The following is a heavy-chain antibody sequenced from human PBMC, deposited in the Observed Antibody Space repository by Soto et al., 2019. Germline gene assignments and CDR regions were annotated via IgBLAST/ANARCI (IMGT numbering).Heavy chain of an antibody. CDR1: GGSIRDYY. CDR2: IFYSGTT. J-gene: IGHJ5*02. V-gene: IGHV4-59*06. CDR3: ARSVDP. Sequence: SETLSLTCTVSGGSIRDYYWSWIRQPPGKGLEWIGYIFYSGTTYYNPSLKSRVTISVDTSKNQFSLKLSSVTAADTAVYYCARSVDPWGQGTLVTVS.